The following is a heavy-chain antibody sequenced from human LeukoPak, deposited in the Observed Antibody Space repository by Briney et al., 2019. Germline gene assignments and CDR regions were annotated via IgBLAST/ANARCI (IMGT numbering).Heavy chain of an antibody. D-gene: IGHD2-2*01. CDR2: IYYSGST. J-gene: IGHJ4*02. CDR3: ATSGYSSSWLGVFDY. V-gene: IGHV4-31*03. CDR1: GVSINSGGFY. Sequence: SQTLSLTCTVSGVSINSGGFYWNSIRQHPGKGLEWIGYIYYSGSTSYNPSLKSRVTISVDTSKNQFSLKLSSVNAADTAVYYCATSGYSSSWLGVFDYWGQGTVVTVST.